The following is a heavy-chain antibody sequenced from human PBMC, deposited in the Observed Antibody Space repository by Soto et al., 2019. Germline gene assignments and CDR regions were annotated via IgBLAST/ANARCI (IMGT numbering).Heavy chain of an antibody. CDR2: IIPIFDAA. V-gene: IGHV1-69*13. CDR1: GGTFSDFT. D-gene: IGHD1-1*01. CDR3: ARNGTQTGYSYGMDV. Sequence: SVKVSCKASGGTFSDFTINWVRQAPGQRLEWMGGIIPIFDAANYAEKFQGRVTITADESTSTSFMEVSSLRSEDTAVYYCARNGTQTGYSYGMDVWGQGTMVTVSS. J-gene: IGHJ6*02.